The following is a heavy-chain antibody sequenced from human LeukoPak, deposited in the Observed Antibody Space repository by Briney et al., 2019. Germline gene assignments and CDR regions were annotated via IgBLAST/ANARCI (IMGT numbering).Heavy chain of an antibody. Sequence: SETLSLTCDVSGASIRSYYWSWIRQHPGKGLEWIGYIYYSGSTYYNPSLKSRVTISVDTSKNQFSLKLSSVTAADTAVYYCAVANGDGLGYWGQGTLVTVSS. CDR3: AVANGDGLGY. J-gene: IGHJ4*02. V-gene: IGHV4-59*06. D-gene: IGHD4-17*01. CDR1: GASIRSYY. CDR2: IYYSGST.